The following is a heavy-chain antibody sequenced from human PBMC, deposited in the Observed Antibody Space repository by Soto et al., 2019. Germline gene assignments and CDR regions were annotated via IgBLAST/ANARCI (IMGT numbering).Heavy chain of an antibody. V-gene: IGHV1-18*01. CDR3: ARDEEITIFGVVTDYGMDV. D-gene: IGHD3-3*01. Sequence: QVQLVQSGAEVKKPGASVKVSCKASGYTLTSYGISWVRQAPGQGLEWMGWISAYNVNTNYAQKLQGRVTMTTVTSTSTAYMELRSLRSDDTAVYYCARDEEITIFGVVTDYGMDVWGQGTTVTVSS. CDR2: ISAYNVNT. CDR1: GYTLTSYG. J-gene: IGHJ6*02.